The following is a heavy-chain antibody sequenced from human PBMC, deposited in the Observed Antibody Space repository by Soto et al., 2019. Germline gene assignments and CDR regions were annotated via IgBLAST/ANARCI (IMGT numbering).Heavy chain of an antibody. CDR3: ARVWKRGSGSYNDY. CDR1: GFTFSSYG. D-gene: IGHD3-10*01. V-gene: IGHV3-33*01. Sequence: QVQLVESGGGVVQPGRSLRLSCAASGFTFSSYGMHWVRQAPGKGLEWVAVIWYDGSNKYYADFVKGRFTISRDNSKNTLYLQMNSLRAEDTAVYYCARVWKRGSGSYNDYWGQGTLVTVSS. CDR2: IWYDGSNK. J-gene: IGHJ4*02.